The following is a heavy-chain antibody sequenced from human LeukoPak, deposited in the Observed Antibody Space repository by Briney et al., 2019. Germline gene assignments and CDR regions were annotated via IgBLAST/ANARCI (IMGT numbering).Heavy chain of an antibody. Sequence: SETLSLICTVSGGSISNYYWYWIRQPPGKGLECIGYIYHSGSTNYDPSLKSRVTISVDTSKNQFSLKLRSVTAADTAVYYCAREVGLGMYNWFDPWGQGTLVTVSS. V-gene: IGHV4-59*01. CDR1: GGSISNYY. CDR2: IYHSGST. CDR3: AREVGLGMYNWFDP. J-gene: IGHJ5*02. D-gene: IGHD3-16*01.